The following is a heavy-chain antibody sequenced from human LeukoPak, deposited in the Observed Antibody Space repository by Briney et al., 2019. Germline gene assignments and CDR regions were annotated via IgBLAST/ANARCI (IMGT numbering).Heavy chain of an antibody. Sequence: SVKVSCKASGGTFSSYAISWVRQAPGQGLEWMGGIIPIFGTANYAQKFQGRVTITADESTSTAYMELSSLRSEDTAVYYCATGGSYPLDYYYYYGKDVWGQGTTVTVSS. V-gene: IGHV1-69*13. D-gene: IGHD1-26*01. CDR3: ATGGSYPLDYYYYYGKDV. CDR1: GGTFSSYA. CDR2: IIPIFGTA. J-gene: IGHJ6*02.